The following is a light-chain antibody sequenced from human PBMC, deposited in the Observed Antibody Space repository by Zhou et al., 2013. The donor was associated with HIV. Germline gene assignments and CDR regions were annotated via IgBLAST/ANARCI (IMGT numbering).Light chain of an antibody. Sequence: PGERATLSCRASQSVPSRHFGWYQQKPGQAPRLLIYGVSSRATGIPDRFTGSGSGTDFTLTFTTLGPEDFAVYYCQQYANSPQTFGQGTKVEIK. CDR2: GVS. V-gene: IGKV3-20*01. CDR1: QSVPSRH. CDR3: QQYANSPQT. J-gene: IGKJ2*01.